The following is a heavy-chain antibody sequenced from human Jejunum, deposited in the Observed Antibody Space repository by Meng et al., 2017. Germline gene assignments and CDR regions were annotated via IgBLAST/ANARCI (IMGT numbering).Heavy chain of an antibody. CDR2: ISPSAKYT. CDR3: ARAILHYYDGSGYYYPWDF. CDR1: GFTLSRYG. D-gene: IGHD3-22*01. V-gene: IGHV3-21*01. J-gene: IGHJ4*03. Sequence: GESLKISCVASGFTLSRYGMNWVRQAPGRGLEWVSYISPSAKYTYDGDSVNGRFAISRDDATNSLYLQMSGLSAEDSAVYYCARAILHYYDGSGYYYPWDFWGHGTLVTVSS.